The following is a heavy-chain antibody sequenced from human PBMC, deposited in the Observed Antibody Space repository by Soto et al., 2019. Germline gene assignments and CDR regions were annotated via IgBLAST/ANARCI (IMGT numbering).Heavy chain of an antibody. CDR1: GYTFTSYG. Sequence: QVQLVQSGAEVKKPGASVKVSCKASGYTFTSYGISWVRQAPGQGLEGMGWISAYNGNTNYAQKLQGRVTMTTDTCTSTAYMERRSLRSDDTAVYYCASSPIAVAGSYYYCGIDVWCQGTTVTVSS. CDR3: ASSPIAVAGSYYYCGIDV. CDR2: ISAYNGNT. V-gene: IGHV1-18*01. J-gene: IGHJ6*02. D-gene: IGHD6-19*01.